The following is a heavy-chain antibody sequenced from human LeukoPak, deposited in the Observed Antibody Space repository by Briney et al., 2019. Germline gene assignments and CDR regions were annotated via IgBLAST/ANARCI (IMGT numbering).Heavy chain of an antibody. V-gene: IGHV4-34*01. CDR1: GGSFSGYY. CDR2: INHSGST. D-gene: IGHD1-7*01. Sequence: SETLSLTCAVYGGSFSGYYWSWIRQPPGKGLEWIGEINHSGSTNYNPSPKSRVTISVDTSKNQFSPKLSSVTAAGTAVYYCARVEGITGTSFDYWGQGTLVTVSS. J-gene: IGHJ4*02. CDR3: ARVEGITGTSFDY.